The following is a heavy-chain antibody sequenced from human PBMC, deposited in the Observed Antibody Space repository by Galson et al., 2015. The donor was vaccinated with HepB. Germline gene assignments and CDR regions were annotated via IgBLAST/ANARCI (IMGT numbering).Heavy chain of an antibody. V-gene: IGHV3-30*03. CDR2: ISYDGSNK. J-gene: IGHJ5*02. CDR3: AGDSRWQKGYYDFWSGLGWFDP. D-gene: IGHD3-3*01. Sequence: SLRLSCAASGFTFSSYGMHWVRQAPGKGLEWVAVISYDGSNKYYADSVKGRFTISRYNSKNTLYLQMNSLRAEDTAVYYCAGDSRWQKGYYDFWSGLGWFDPWGQGTLVTVSS. CDR1: GFTFSSYG.